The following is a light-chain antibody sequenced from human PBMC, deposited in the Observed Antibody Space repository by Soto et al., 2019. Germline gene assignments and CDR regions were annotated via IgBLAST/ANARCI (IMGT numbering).Light chain of an antibody. CDR1: QSITNS. CDR2: AAS. CDR3: QQGHSMPFT. Sequence: DIQMTQSPSSLSASVGDRVTITCRARQSITNSLNWYQHKPGKAPTLVVYAASSLQSGVPSRFSGSGSGTEFTLTISSLQPEDFATYFCQQGHSMPFTFGPGTKVDIK. V-gene: IGKV1-39*01. J-gene: IGKJ3*01.